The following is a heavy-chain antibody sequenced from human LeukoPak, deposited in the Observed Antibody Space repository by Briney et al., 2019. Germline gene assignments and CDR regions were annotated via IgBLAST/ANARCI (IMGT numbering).Heavy chain of an antibody. J-gene: IGHJ4*02. D-gene: IGHD1-1*01. CDR3: AKSRSGSANWALRIFDN. Sequence: GGSLRLSCAVSGFPFGSEAMSWVRQSPARGLEWVASISPGGGTTYYADYVKGRFTISRDNSNNSLFVQMNSLRVEDTAVYFCAKSRSGSANWALRIFDNWGQGTLVTVSS. CDR1: GFPFGSEA. CDR2: ISPGGGTT. V-gene: IGHV3-23*01.